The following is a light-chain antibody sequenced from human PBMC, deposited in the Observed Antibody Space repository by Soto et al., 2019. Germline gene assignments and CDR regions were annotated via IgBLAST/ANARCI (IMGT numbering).Light chain of an antibody. V-gene: IGKV3-20*01. CDR2: GAS. CDR3: QQYLSSVT. J-gene: IGKJ1*01. CDR1: QGVNSTF. Sequence: EIVLTQSPGSLSLSPGERATLSCRASQGVNSTFFSWYQKKPGPPPRLIIYGASKRATGVPDRFSGSGSGADFTLSISRLEPVDFAEYYCQQYLSSVTFGQGTKVEI.